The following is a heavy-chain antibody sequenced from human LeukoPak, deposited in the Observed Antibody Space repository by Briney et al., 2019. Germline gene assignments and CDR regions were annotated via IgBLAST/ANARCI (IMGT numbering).Heavy chain of an antibody. V-gene: IGHV3-66*01. Sequence: PGGSLRLSCEASGFTVSNNYMNWVRKAPGKGLEWVSVIYSGGTTYYADYVKGRFTISRDNSKNTLYLQMNSLRAEDTAVYYCASSAYAMFDYWGQGTLVTVSS. CDR1: GFTVSNNY. CDR2: IYSGGTT. D-gene: IGHD2-8*01. J-gene: IGHJ4*02. CDR3: ASSAYAMFDY.